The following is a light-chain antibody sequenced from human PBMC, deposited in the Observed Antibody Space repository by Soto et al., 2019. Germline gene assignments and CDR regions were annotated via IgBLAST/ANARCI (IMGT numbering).Light chain of an antibody. CDR1: QSVGSY. V-gene: IGKV3-11*02. CDR2: DAS. J-gene: IGKJ4*01. Sequence: EIVVTQSPATLSLSPGERATLSCRTSQSVGSYLAWYQKKPGQAPRLLIYDASNRATGIPARFSGSGSGRDFNLTISSLEPEDFAVYYCQQRSNWPPLTFGGGTKVEIK. CDR3: QQRSNWPPLT.